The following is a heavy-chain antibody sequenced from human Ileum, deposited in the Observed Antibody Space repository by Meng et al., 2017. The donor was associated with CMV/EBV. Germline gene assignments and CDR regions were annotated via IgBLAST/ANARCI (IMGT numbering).Heavy chain of an antibody. CDR1: GFSVTTY. V-gene: IGHV3-53*01. Sequence: GGSLRLFCVASGFSVTTYMSWVRQAPGKGLEWVSVISPDDNTYYTDSVRSRFTISRDNSKNTLYLQMNSLRVEDTAVYYCARGLNGMDVWGQGTTVTVSS. J-gene: IGHJ6*02. CDR3: ARGLNGMDV. CDR2: ISPDDNT.